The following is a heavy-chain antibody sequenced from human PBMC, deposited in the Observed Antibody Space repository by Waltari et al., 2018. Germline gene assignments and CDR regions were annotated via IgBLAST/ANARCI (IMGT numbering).Heavy chain of an antibody. V-gene: IGHV4-39*02. CDR3: ARDYDSSGYYYNY. J-gene: IGHJ4*02. CDR1: GVSLIHNKYS. D-gene: IGHD3-22*01. CDR2: IFYRGST. Sequence: QLQLQESGPGLVKPSETLSLTCTVSGVSLIHNKYSWGCIRQPPGKGLEWIGSIFYRGSTHYNPSLKSRVTMSVDTSKNQFSLKLSSVTAADTARYYCARDYDSSGYYYNYWGQGVLVTVSS.